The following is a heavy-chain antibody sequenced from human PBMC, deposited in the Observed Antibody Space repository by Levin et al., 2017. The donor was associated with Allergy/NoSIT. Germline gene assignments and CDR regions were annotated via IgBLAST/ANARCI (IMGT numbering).Heavy chain of an antibody. J-gene: IGHJ4*02. CDR2: ISYDGSNK. CDR3: AKGDTIAVLPDGVDY. D-gene: IGHD6-6*01. Sequence: GGSLRLSCAASGFTFSSYGMHWVRQAPGKGLEWVAVISYDGSNKYYADSVKGRFTISRDNSKNTLYLQMNSLRAEDTAVYYCAKGDTIAVLPDGVDYWGQGTLVTVSS. V-gene: IGHV3-30*18. CDR1: GFTFSSYG.